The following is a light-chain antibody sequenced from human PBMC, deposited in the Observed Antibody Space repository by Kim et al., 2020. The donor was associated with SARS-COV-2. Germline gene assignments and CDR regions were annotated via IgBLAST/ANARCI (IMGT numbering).Light chain of an antibody. J-gene: IGKJ1*01. Sequence: SPGERATRSRRASQTINNRLVWYQHKPGQAPRLLIYDATTRATGVPARFIGSGSETDFTLTISSLQSEDFAVYYCQQSNDWPPLTFGQGTKVDIK. CDR3: QQSNDWPPLT. V-gene: IGKV3-15*01. CDR2: DAT. CDR1: QTINNR.